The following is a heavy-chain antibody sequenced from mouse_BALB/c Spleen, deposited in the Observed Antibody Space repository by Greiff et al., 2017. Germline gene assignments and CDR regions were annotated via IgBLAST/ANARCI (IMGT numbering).Heavy chain of an antibody. J-gene: IGHJ2*01. V-gene: IGHV3-6*02. D-gene: IGHD1-1*01. Sequence: DVKLVESGPGLVKPSQSLSLTCSVTGYSITSGYYWNWIRQFPGNKLEWMGYISYDGSNNYNPSLKNRISITRDTSKNQFFLKLNSVTTEDTATYYCARDANYYGSSYSDYWGQGTTLTVSS. CDR2: ISYDGSN. CDR3: ARDANYYGSSYSDY. CDR1: GYSITSGYY.